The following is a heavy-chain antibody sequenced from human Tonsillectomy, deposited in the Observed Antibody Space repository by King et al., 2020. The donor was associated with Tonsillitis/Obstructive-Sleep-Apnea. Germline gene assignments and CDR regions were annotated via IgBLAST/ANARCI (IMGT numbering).Heavy chain of an antibody. Sequence: VQLVESGGGLVQPGGSLRLSCAASGFTFSSDVMSWVRQAPGKGLEWVSAISGSGGSTYYADSVKGRFTISRDNSKNTLYLKMNILRAEDTAEYYCAKGLARYCSGGSCEYYMDVWGKGTTVTVSS. CDR3: AKGLARYCSGGSCEYYMDV. V-gene: IGHV3-23*04. D-gene: IGHD2-15*01. J-gene: IGHJ6*03. CDR2: ISGSGGST. CDR1: GFTFSSDV.